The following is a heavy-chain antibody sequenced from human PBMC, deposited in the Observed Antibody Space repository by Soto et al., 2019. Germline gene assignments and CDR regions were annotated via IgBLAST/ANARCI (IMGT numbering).Heavy chain of an antibody. Sequence: PSETLSLTCTVSGGSISSSSYYWGWIRQPPGKGLEWIGSIYYSGSTNYNPSLKSRVTISVDTSKNQFSLKLSSVTAADTAVYYCARGDYGLPDAFDIWGQGTMVTVSS. CDR1: GGSISSSSYY. V-gene: IGHV4-39*07. D-gene: IGHD4-17*01. CDR2: IYYSGST. CDR3: ARGDYGLPDAFDI. J-gene: IGHJ3*02.